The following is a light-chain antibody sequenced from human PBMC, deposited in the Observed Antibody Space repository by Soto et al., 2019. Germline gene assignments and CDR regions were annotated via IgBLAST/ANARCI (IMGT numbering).Light chain of an antibody. Sequence: QSALTQPASVSGSPGQSITISCTGTSSDVGIYNLVSWYQQHPGKAPKLMIYEGSKRPSGVSNRFSGSKSGNTASLSISGLQAEDEADYYCCSYAGRGGVFGTGTKVTVL. V-gene: IGLV2-23*01. CDR1: SSDVGIYNL. J-gene: IGLJ1*01. CDR3: CSYAGRGGV. CDR2: EGS.